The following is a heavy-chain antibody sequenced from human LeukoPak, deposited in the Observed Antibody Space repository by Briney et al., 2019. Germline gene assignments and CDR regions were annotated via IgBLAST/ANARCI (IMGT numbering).Heavy chain of an antibody. Sequence: SETLSLTCTVSGGSISSSSYYWGWIRQPPGKGLDWIGRIYYSGSTYYNPSLKSLVTISVDTYKNQFSLKLSSVTAADTAVYYCARQRTSGYSYGYGYWGQGTLVTVSS. V-gene: IGHV4-39*01. J-gene: IGHJ4*02. CDR3: ARQRTSGYSYGYGY. CDR1: GGSISSSSYY. D-gene: IGHD5-18*01. CDR2: IYYSGST.